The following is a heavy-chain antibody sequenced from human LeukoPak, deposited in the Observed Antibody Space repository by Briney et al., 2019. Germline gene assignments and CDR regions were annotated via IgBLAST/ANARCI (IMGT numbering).Heavy chain of an antibody. CDR1: GGTFSSYA. CDR3: ARDNDAGSYIHAFDI. Sequence: SVKVSCKASGGTFSSYAISWVRQAPGQGLEWMGGIIPIFGTANYAQKFQGRVTITADESTSTAYMELSSLRSEDTAVYYCARDNDAGSYIHAFDIWGQGTMVTVSS. CDR2: IIPIFGTA. J-gene: IGHJ3*02. V-gene: IGHV1-69*01. D-gene: IGHD3-10*01.